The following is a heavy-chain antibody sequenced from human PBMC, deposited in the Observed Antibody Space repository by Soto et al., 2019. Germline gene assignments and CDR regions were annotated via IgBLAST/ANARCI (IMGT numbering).Heavy chain of an antibody. CDR1: GYSFTSYW. CDR3: ARVYYDFWSGYYTDYYYYGMDV. Sequence: PGESLKISCKGSGYSFTSYWISWVRQMPGKGLEWMGRIDPSDSYTNYSPSFQGHVTISADKSISTAYLQWSSLKASDTAMYYCARVYYDFWSGYYTDYYYYGMDVWGQGTTVTV. D-gene: IGHD3-3*01. J-gene: IGHJ6*02. CDR2: IDPSDSYT. V-gene: IGHV5-10-1*01.